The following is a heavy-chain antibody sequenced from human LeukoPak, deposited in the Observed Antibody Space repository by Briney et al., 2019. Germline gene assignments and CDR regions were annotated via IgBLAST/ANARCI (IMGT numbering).Heavy chain of an antibody. CDR2: ISSSGSTI. Sequence: GGSLRLSCAASGFTFSSYEMNWVRQAPGNGLEWVSYISSSGSTIYYADSVKGRFTISRDNAKNSLYLQMNSLRAEDTAVDYCAELGITMIGGVWGKGTTVTISS. V-gene: IGHV3-48*03. CDR3: AELGITMIGGV. J-gene: IGHJ6*04. CDR1: GFTFSSYE. D-gene: IGHD3-10*02.